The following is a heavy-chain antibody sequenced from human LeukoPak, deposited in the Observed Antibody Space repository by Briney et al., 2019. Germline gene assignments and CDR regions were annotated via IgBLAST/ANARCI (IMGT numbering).Heavy chain of an antibody. J-gene: IGHJ5*02. CDR2: IKSNTAGGTT. D-gene: IGHD1-14*01. Sequence: GGSLRLSCAASGFTFSNSRMSWVRQAPGKGLEWVGRIKSNTAGGTTHYAAPVKGRFTISRDDSKNTLYLQMNSLKTEDTAVYYCTAEPNWFDPWGQGTLVTVSS. CDR1: GFTFSNSR. V-gene: IGHV3-15*01. CDR3: TAEPNWFDP.